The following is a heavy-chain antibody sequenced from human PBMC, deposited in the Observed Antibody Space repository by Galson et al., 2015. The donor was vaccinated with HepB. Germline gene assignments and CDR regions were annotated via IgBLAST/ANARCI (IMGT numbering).Heavy chain of an antibody. CDR2: IKQDGSEK. J-gene: IGHJ5*02. CDR1: GFTFSSYR. Sequence: SLRLSCAASGFTFSSYRMSWVRQAPGKGLEWVANIKQDGSEKYYVDSVKGRFTISRDNAKNSLYLQMNSLRAEDTAVYYCAGGRIMTTVTPNWFDPWGQGTLVTVSS. V-gene: IGHV3-7*03. D-gene: IGHD4-17*01. CDR3: AGGRIMTTVTPNWFDP.